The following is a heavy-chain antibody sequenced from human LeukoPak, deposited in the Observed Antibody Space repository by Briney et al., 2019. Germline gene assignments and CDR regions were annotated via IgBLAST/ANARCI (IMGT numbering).Heavy chain of an antibody. CDR1: GFTFSSYA. V-gene: IGHV3-23*01. CDR3: AKEGPGGGGYFDD. D-gene: IGHD3-16*01. Sequence: PGGSLRLSCAGSGFTFSSYAMSWVRQAPGKGLEWVSAIRGSGGSTYYADSVKGRFTISRDNSKNTLYLQMNSLRGEDTAVDYCAKEGPGGGGYFDDWGQGTLVTVSS. CDR2: IRGSGGST. J-gene: IGHJ4*02.